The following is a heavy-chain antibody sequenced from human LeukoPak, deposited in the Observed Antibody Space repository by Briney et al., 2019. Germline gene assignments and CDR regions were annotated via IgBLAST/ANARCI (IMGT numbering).Heavy chain of an antibody. D-gene: IGHD1-1*01. CDR1: GFTFSSHV. CDR3: ATTKQARRYFDY. V-gene: IGHV3-23*01. CDR2: INPSGGNT. Sequence: GGSLRLSCTASGFTFSSHVMHWVRQAPGKGLEWVSAINPSGGNTYYADSVRGRFTISRDNSKNTLYLQMNTLRAEDTAVYYCATTKQARRYFDYWGQGTLVTVSS. J-gene: IGHJ4*02.